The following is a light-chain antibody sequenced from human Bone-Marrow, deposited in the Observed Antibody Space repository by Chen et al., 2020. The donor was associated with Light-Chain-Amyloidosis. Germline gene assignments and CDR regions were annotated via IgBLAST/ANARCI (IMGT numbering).Light chain of an antibody. Sequence: YELTQPPSVSVSPGQAARITCSGDDLPTKYAYWYQQKPGQAPVLVIHRDTERPSGISERLSGSSSGTTATLTISGVQAEDEADYHCQSADSSGTYEVIFGGGTKLTVL. V-gene: IGLV3-25*03. CDR2: RDT. J-gene: IGLJ2*01. CDR3: QSADSSGTYEVI. CDR1: DLPTKY.